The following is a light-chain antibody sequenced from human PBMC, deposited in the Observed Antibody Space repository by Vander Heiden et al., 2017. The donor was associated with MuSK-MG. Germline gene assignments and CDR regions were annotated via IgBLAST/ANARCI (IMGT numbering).Light chain of an antibody. CDR2: DVT. J-gene: IGLJ2*01. V-gene: IGLV2-14*03. Sequence: QSALTQPASVSASPGQSITIACTGTSSDIGAYNLVSWYQQHANKAPKVIIFDVTDRPSGVSNRFSGSESGNTASLTISGLQAEDEADYYCGSYTSSGTLVFGGGTKVTVL. CDR1: SSDIGAYNL. CDR3: GSYTSSGTLV.